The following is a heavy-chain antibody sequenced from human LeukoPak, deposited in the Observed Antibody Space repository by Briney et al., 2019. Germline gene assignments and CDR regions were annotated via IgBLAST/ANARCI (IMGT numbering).Heavy chain of an antibody. CDR1: GYTFTGYY. D-gene: IGHD5-18*01. V-gene: IGHV1-2*06. CDR3: ARKDLSGYSSLDY. Sequence: ASVKVSCKAPGYTFTGYYLHWVRQAPGQGLEWVGRINPNSAGTNYAQKFQGRITMTRDTSISTAYMELNKLTFDDTAVYYCARKDLSGYSSLDYWGQGTLVTVSS. J-gene: IGHJ4*02. CDR2: INPNSAGT.